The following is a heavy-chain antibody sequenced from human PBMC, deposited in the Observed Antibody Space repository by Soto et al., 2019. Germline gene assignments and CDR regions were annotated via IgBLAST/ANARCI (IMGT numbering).Heavy chain of an antibody. V-gene: IGHV3-74*01. J-gene: IGHJ3*01. CDR3: ARDGPRDYDFWSGYYTDAFDF. CDR2: INSDGSST. CDR1: GFTFSSYW. Sequence: GGSLRLSCAASGFTFSSYWMHWVRQAPGKGLVWVSRINSDGSSTSYADSVKGRFTISRDNAKNTLYLQMNSLRAEDTAVYYCARDGPRDYDFWSGYYTDAFDFWGQGTMVTVSS. D-gene: IGHD3-3*01.